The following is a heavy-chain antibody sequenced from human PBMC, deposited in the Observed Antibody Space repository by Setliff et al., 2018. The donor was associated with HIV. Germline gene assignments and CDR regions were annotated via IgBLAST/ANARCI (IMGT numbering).Heavy chain of an antibody. CDR3: ARDRSGSYADACDV. D-gene: IGHD1-26*01. J-gene: IGHJ3*01. CDR1: GGTFSSNA. CDR2: IIPILGTT. V-gene: IGHV1-69*05. Sequence: GASVKVSCKSSGGTFSSNAISRVRQAAGHGLEWTGGIIPILGTTHYSQKFQDRVTNTRDESTRTAYLEVNNLGSEDTAIYYCARDRSGSYADACDVWGQGTMVTVSS.